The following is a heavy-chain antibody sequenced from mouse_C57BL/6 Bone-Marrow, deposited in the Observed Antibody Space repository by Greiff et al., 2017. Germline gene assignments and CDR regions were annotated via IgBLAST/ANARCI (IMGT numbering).Heavy chain of an antibody. CDR1: GYSITSGYY. CDR2: ISYDGSN. J-gene: IGHJ1*03. CDR3: ARVLYFDV. Sequence: EVQVVESGPGLVKPSQSLSLTCSVTGYSITSGYYWNWIRQFPGNKLEWMGYISYDGSNNYNPSLKNRISITRDTSKNQFFLKLNSVTTEDTATYYCARVLYFDVWGTGTTVTVSS. V-gene: IGHV3-6*01.